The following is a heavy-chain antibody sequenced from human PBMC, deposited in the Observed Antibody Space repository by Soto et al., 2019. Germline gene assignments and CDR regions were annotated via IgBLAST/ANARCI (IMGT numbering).Heavy chain of an antibody. D-gene: IGHD2-8*02. CDR1: GASISTYS. CDR2: IYDSGST. CDR3: ARKGGTYCTDTTCFDP. Sequence: SETLSLTCTVSGASISTYSWSWIRQPPGKGLEWIGYIYDSGSTNYNPSLKSRVTISVDMSKKEFSLKLSSVTAADTAVYYCARKGGTYCTDTTCFDPWGQGTLVTVSS. J-gene: IGHJ5*02. V-gene: IGHV4-59*01.